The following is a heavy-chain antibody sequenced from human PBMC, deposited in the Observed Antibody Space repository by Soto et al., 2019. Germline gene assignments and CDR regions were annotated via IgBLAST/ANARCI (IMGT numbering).Heavy chain of an antibody. J-gene: IGHJ3*02. D-gene: IGHD3-3*01. CDR1: GFTFSSYA. Sequence: EVQLLESGGGLVQPGGSLRLSCAASGFTFSSYAMSWVRPAPGKGLEWVSAISGSGGSTYYADSVKGRFTISRDNSKNTLYLQMNSLRAEDTAVYYCAKHLERITIFGVVPGAFDIWGQGTMVTVSS. V-gene: IGHV3-23*01. CDR2: ISGSGGST. CDR3: AKHLERITIFGVVPGAFDI.